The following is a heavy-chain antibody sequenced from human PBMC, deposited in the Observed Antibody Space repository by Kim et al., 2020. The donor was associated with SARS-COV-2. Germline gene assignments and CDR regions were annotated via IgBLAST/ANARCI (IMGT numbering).Heavy chain of an antibody. CDR1: GYTFTGYY. J-gene: IGHJ5*02. CDR3: ARVPSLDCSGGSCYL. V-gene: IGHV1-2*02. Sequence: ASVKVSCKASGYTFTGYYMHWVRQAPGQGLEWMGWINPNSGGTNYAQKFQGRVTMTRDTSISTAYMELSRLRSDDTAVYYCARVPSLDCSGGSCYLWGQGTLVTVSS. D-gene: IGHD2-15*01. CDR2: INPNSGGT.